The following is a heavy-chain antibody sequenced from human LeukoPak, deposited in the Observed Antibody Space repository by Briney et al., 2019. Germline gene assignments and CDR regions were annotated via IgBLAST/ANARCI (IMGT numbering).Heavy chain of an antibody. CDR3: ARDHTPFYFYYGMDV. Sequence: PGGSLSLSCAASGFTFSNYPMYWDRQAPGKGREWVAVISYDGGSKYYADSVKGRITISRDNSKTTLYLEMNSLRAEDTAVYYCARDHTPFYFYYGMDVWGQGTTVTVSS. CDR1: GFTFSNYP. V-gene: IGHV3-30*04. CDR2: ISYDGGSK. J-gene: IGHJ6*02.